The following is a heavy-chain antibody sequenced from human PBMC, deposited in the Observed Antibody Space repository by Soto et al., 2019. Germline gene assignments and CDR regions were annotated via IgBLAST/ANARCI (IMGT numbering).Heavy chain of an antibody. D-gene: IGHD3-3*01. CDR1: GFTFSSYA. J-gene: IGHJ6*02. V-gene: IGHV3-23*01. Sequence: QSGGSLRLSCAASGFTFSSYAMSWVRQAPGKGLEWVSAISGSGGSTYYADSVKGRFTISRDNSKNTLYLQMNSLRAEDTAVYYCAAQLYDFWSGYYWQHYYGMDVWGQGTTVTVSS. CDR3: AAQLYDFWSGYYWQHYYGMDV. CDR2: ISGSGGST.